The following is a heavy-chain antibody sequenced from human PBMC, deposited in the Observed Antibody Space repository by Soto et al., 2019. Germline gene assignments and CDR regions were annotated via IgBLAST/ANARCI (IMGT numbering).Heavy chain of an antibody. Sequence: PGESLKISCKASGYRFTNYWIAWVRQMPGKGLEWMGIIYPGDSDTRYSPSFRGQVTISADNSISTAYLQFSSLKASDTAMYYCARSPTSISNPYYHDYWGQGTLVTVSS. CDR3: ARSPTSISNPYYHDY. CDR1: GYRFTNYW. J-gene: IGHJ4*02. CDR2: IYPGDSDT. V-gene: IGHV5-51*01. D-gene: IGHD5-12*01.